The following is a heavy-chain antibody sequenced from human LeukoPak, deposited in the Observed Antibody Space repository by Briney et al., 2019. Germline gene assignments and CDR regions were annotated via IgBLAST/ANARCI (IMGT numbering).Heavy chain of an antibody. CDR1: GFTFSSYS. CDR3: ARAPDFWSGYIDY. J-gene: IGHJ4*02. D-gene: IGHD3-3*01. CDR2: ISSSSSYI. Sequence: GGSLRLSCAASGFTFSSYSMNWVRQAPGKGLEWVSSISSSSSYIYYADSVKGRFTISRDNAKNSLYLQMNSLRAEDTAVYYCARAPDFWSGYIDYWGQGTLVTVSS. V-gene: IGHV3-21*01.